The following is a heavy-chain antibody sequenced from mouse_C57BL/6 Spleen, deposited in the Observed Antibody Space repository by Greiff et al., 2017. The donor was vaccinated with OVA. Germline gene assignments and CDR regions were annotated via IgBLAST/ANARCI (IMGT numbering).Heavy chain of an antibody. Sequence: VQLQQSGAELVKPGASVTLSCTASGFTFTSYWMHWVKQSPGRGLEWIGRIDPNSGGTKYNEKFRSKATQTIDNPSSTADMQLSSLTSEDSSGYDGTRQFHFDYWGKGTTLTVST. CDR2: IDPNSGGT. CDR3: TRQFHFDY. J-gene: IGHJ2*01. CDR1: GFTFTSYW. V-gene: IGHV1-72*01.